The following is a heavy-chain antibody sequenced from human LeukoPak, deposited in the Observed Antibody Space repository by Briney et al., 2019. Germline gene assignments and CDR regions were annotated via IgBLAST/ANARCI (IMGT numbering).Heavy chain of an antibody. CDR1: GFTFSNYC. D-gene: IGHD4-11*01. J-gene: IGHJ4*02. Sequence: GGSLRLSCAASGFTFSNYCMDWVRHAPGKGLEWVSAIRDSGTSTYYVDSVKGRFTISRDNSKNTLYLQMNSLRAEDTAVYYCAKDLSSTVTTFFDYWGQGTLVTVSS. V-gene: IGHV3-23*01. CDR3: AKDLSSTVTTFFDY. CDR2: IRDSGTST.